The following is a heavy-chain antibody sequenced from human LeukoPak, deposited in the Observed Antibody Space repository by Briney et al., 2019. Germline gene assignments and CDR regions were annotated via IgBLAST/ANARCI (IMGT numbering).Heavy chain of an antibody. V-gene: IGHV3-23*01. D-gene: IGHD1-26*01. J-gene: IGHJ3*02. CDR3: ARDRSGSSSVDDAFDI. CDR1: GFTFTTYA. Sequence: GGSLRLSCAASGFTFTTYAMTWVRQAPGKGLDYVSSISDTGHSPYYADSVKGRFTISRDNAKKSLFLEMNSLRVEDTAVYYCARDRSGSSSVDDAFDIWGQGIMVTVSS. CDR2: ISDTGHSP.